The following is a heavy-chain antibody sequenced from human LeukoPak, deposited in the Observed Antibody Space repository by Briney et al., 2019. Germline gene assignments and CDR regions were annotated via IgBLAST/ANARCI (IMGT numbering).Heavy chain of an antibody. Sequence: SQTLSPTCTVSGGSIYSGDYYWSWIRQPPGKGLEWIGYIYYSGITYYKPSLKSRVTISMDTSKNQFSLKLSSVTAADTALYYCAREELCHGTTCYLHSLDSWGQGTLVTVSS. CDR3: AREELCHGTTCYLHSLDS. CDR1: GGSIYSGDYY. J-gene: IGHJ4*02. V-gene: IGHV4-30-4*08. CDR2: IYYSGIT. D-gene: IGHD2-2*01.